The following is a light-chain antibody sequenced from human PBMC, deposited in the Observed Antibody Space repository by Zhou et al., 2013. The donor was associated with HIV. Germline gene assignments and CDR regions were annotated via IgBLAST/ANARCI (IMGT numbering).Light chain of an antibody. CDR3: MQSVQLWT. V-gene: IGKV2-30*02. J-gene: IGKJ1*01. CDR1: QSLVHSDGDTY. CDR2: KVS. Sequence: DVVMTQSPLSLPVTLGQPASISCSSSQSLVHSDGDTYLSWFQQRPGQSPRRLIYKVSNRDSGVPDRFSGSGSGTDFTLKISRVEAEDVGVYYCMQSVQLWTFGQGTKVE.